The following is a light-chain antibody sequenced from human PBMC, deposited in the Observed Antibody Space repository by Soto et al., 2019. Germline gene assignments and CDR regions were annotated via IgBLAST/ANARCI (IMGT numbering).Light chain of an antibody. V-gene: IGKV3-20*01. CDR2: GAS. Sequence: ENVLTQSPGTLSLSTGERATLSCRASQSVSSSYLAWYQQKPGQAPRLLIYGASSRATGIPDRFSGTKSGTDFTLTIRRLEPEDAAVYYCQQYGSSPITFGQGTRLEIK. CDR3: QQYGSSPIT. J-gene: IGKJ5*01. CDR1: QSVSSSY.